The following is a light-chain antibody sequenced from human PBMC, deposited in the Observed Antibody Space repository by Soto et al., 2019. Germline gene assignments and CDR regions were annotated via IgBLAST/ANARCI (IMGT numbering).Light chain of an antibody. CDR1: SSDVGGYKY. CDR3: SSYAGSTNLV. Sequence: QSALTQPPSASGSPGQSVTISCTGTSSDVGGYKYVSWYQQHPGKAPKLMIYEVNKRPSGVPDRFSGSKSGNTASLTVSGLRAEDEADYYCSSYAGSTNLVFGGGTKLTVL. V-gene: IGLV2-8*01. CDR2: EVN. J-gene: IGLJ2*01.